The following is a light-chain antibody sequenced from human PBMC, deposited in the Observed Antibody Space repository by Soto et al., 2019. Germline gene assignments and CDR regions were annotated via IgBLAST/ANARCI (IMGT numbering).Light chain of an antibody. CDR3: QQRYSTHRT. CDR1: QTIYSY. Sequence: DIQMTQSPSSLSASVGARVTITCRASQTIYSYLSWYQQKPGKAPKLLIYAASTLQSGVPSRFSGSGSGTDFTLTISTLKPEDFATYHCQQRYSTHRTCGPGTNVDIK. J-gene: IGKJ3*01. V-gene: IGKV1-39*01. CDR2: AAS.